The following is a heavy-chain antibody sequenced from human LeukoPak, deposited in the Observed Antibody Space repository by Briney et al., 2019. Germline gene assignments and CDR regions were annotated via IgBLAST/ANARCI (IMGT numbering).Heavy chain of an antibody. CDR3: ARDRNSDWGPRNAFDI. CDR2: INPNSGGT. V-gene: IGHV1-2*04. CDR1: GYTVTGYY. Sequence: GASVKVSCKASGYTVTGYYMHWVRQAPGQGLEWMGWINPNSGGTNYAQKFQGWVTMTRDTSISTAYMELSRLRSDDTAVYYCARDRNSDWGPRNAFDIWGQGTMVTVSS. J-gene: IGHJ3*02. D-gene: IGHD3-9*01.